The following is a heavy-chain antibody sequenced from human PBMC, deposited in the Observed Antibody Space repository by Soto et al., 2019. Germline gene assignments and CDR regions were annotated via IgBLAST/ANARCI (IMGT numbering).Heavy chain of an antibody. D-gene: IGHD2-2*03. V-gene: IGHV3-21*01. Sequence: EVQLVESGGGLVKPGGSLRLSCAASGFTFSSYSMNWVRQAPGKGLEWVSSISSSSSYIYYADSVKGRFTISRDNAKNSVYLQMNSLRAEDTAVYYCARAPGYCSSTSCYVDFHYYYGMDVWGQGTTVTVSS. CDR3: ARAPGYCSSTSCYVDFHYYYGMDV. CDR2: ISSSSSYI. CDR1: GFTFSSYS. J-gene: IGHJ6*02.